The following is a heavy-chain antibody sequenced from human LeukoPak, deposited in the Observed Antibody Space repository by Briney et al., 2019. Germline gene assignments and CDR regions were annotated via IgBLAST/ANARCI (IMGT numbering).Heavy chain of an antibody. CDR2: IRYDGSNK. CDR1: GFTFSSYG. Sequence: PGGSLRLSCAASGFTFSSYGMHWVRQAPGKGLEWVAFIRYDGSNKYYADSVKGRFTISRDNSKNTVYMQLSSLRAEDTAVYYCAKCGSSWYGRGFDYWGPGTLVTVSS. CDR3: AKCGSSWYGRGFDY. D-gene: IGHD6-13*01. J-gene: IGHJ4*02. V-gene: IGHV3-30*02.